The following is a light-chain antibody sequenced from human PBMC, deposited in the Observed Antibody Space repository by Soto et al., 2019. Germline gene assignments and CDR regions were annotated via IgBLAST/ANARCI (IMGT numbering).Light chain of an antibody. Sequence: EIQRTHSPSTVSASGGGRGTITFRASQGISSWLAWYQQKPGKAPKLLIYAASSLQSGVPSRFSGSGSGTDFTLTISSLQPEDFATYYCQQANIFGTFGQGTKVDIK. V-gene: IGKV1-12*01. J-gene: IGKJ1*01. CDR1: QGISSW. CDR3: QQANIFGT. CDR2: AAS.